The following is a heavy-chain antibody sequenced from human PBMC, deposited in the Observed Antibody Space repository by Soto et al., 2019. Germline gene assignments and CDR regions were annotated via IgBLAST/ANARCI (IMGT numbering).Heavy chain of an antibody. J-gene: IGHJ6*02. CDR1: GGSISSYY. CDR3: ARDYWFGELLGYYYYGMDV. Sequence: SETLSLTCTVSGGSISSYYWSWIRQPPGKGLEWIGYIYYSGSTNYNPSLKSRVTITADVSTSTAYMELSSLRSEDTAVYYCARDYWFGELLGYYYYGMDVWGQGTTVTVSS. CDR2: IYYSGST. D-gene: IGHD3-10*01. V-gene: IGHV4-59*01.